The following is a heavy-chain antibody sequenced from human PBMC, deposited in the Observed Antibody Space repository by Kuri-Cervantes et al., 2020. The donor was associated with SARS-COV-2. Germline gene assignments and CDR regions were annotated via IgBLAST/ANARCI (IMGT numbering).Heavy chain of an antibody. Sequence: GESLKISCAASGFTFSSYGMHWVRQAPGEGLEWISYISDSGSTVYYADSVKGRFTISRDNAKNSLYLQMNSLRAEDTAVYYCARPAVAVHLFDYWGQGTLVTVSS. CDR3: ARPAVAVHLFDY. D-gene: IGHD6-19*01. J-gene: IGHJ4*02. CDR1: GFTFSSYG. CDR2: ISDSGSTV. V-gene: IGHV3-48*04.